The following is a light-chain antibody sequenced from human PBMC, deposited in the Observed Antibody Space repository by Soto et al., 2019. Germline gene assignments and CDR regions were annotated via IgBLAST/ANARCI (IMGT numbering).Light chain of an antibody. J-gene: IGKJ4*01. V-gene: IGKV3-20*01. CDR1: QSVSSSY. Sequence: IVGTQSQGTLSLSPGDRATVSCRAIQSVSSSYLAWYHQKPGQAPRLHIYGASSRATGIPDRFSGSGSGTDFTLTISRLEPDDFAGYYCQQYGSPPPLTFGGGTKVEIK. CDR3: QQYGSPPPLT. CDR2: GAS.